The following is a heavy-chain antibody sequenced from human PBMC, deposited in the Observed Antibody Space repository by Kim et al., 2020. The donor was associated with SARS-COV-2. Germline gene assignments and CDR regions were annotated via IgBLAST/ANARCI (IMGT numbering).Heavy chain of an antibody. J-gene: IGHJ4*02. V-gene: IGHV4-31*02. Sequence: TTSLKSRITISVDTAKNQFSLKLSAVTAADTAVYYCARDNWAYSSSLFDYWGQGTLVTVSS. CDR3: ARDNWAYSSSLFDY. D-gene: IGHD6-6*01.